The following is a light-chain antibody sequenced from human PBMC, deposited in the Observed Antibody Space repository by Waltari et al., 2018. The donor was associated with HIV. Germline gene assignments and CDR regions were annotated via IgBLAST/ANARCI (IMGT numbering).Light chain of an antibody. V-gene: IGKV1-8*01. CDR3: QQYYAYSWT. J-gene: IGKJ1*01. CDR1: QGITNF. Sequence: QSPSSFSAFKGDRVTITCRASQGITNFLAWYQQKPGKAPKLLIYAATTLQSGVPSRFSGSGSGTDFTLTISSLQSEDFASYYCQQYYAYSWTFGQGTKVEIK. CDR2: AAT.